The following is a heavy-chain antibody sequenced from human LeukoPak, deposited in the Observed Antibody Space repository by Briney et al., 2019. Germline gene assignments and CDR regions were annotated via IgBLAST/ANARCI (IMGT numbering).Heavy chain of an antibody. V-gene: IGHV3-23*01. J-gene: IGHJ5*02. CDR1: GFTFSNFA. CDR3: AKDTGATTIGWFDP. CDR2: ISGSGDRT. Sequence: GGSLRLSCAASGFTFSNFAVTWVRQAPGKGLEWVSSISGSGDRTYYADSVKGRFTISRDNFKNTLYLQMISLTADDTAVYFCAKDTGATTIGWFDPWGQGTQVTVSS. D-gene: IGHD1-14*01.